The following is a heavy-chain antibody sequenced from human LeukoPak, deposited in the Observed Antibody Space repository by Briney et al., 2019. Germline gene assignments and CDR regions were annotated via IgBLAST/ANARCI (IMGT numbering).Heavy chain of an antibody. Sequence: PSETLSLTCVVSGASVSSSHWNWIRQLPGKRLEWIGCLSYTGKTVYNPSLTSRVTISLDTSKNQVSLKLRSVTPADTAVYYCSEGYFEPFDHWGQGTLVTVSS. CDR1: GASVSSSH. CDR2: LSYTGKT. D-gene: IGHD2/OR15-2a*01. CDR3: SEGYFEPFDH. V-gene: IGHV4-59*02. J-gene: IGHJ4*02.